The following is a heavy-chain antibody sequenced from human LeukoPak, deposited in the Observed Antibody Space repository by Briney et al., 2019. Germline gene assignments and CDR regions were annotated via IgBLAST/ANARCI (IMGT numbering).Heavy chain of an antibody. CDR2: SSFNGVHK. CDR1: GFNFSNNL. J-gene: IGHJ4*02. Sequence: GGSLRLSCAASGFNFSNNLLHWVRQAPGKGLEWVAVSSFNGVHKFYADSVKGRFVISGDNSKNTIYLQMNSLRVEDTATYYCARVGNDSGWRDAFGYLDSWGQGVLVTVSS. V-gene: IGHV3-30*09. D-gene: IGHD6-19*01. CDR3: ARVGNDSGWRDAFGYLDS.